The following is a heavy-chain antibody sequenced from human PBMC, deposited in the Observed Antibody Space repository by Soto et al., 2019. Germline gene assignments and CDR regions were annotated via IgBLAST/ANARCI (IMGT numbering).Heavy chain of an antibody. V-gene: IGHV1-18*01. CDR1: GYTFTSYG. CDR2: ISAYNGNT. J-gene: IGHJ6*02. CDR3: ARRYCRGDCYYPNYYYGMDV. D-gene: IGHD2-21*02. Sequence: ASVKVSCKASGYTFTSYGISWVRQAPGQGLEWMGWISAYNGNTNYAQKFQGRVTITADESTSTAYMELSSLRSEDTAVYYCARRYCRGDCYYPNYYYGMDVWGQGTTVTVSS.